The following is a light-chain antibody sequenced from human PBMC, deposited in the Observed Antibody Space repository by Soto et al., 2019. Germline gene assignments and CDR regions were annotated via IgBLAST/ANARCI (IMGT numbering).Light chain of an antibody. CDR3: CSYAGSSTWV. V-gene: IGLV2-11*01. CDR1: SNDVGGYNY. CDR2: DVN. J-gene: IGLJ3*02. Sequence: QSALTQPRSVSGSPGQSVTISCTGTSNDVGGYNYVSWYQQHPGKAPKLLISDVNKRPSGVPDRFSGSKSGNTASLIISGLQAEDEADYYCCSYAGSSTWVFGAGTKLTVL.